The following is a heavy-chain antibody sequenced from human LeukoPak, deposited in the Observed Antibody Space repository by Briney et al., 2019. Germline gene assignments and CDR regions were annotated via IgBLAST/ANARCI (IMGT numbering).Heavy chain of an antibody. D-gene: IGHD2-2*01. CDR3: ARIYCSSTNCDRSNAFDI. V-gene: IGHV3-7*01. J-gene: IGHJ3*02. CDR2: IKQDGSEK. CDR1: GFSPRSYW. Sequence: PGGSLRLSCVASGFSPRSYWMSWVRQAPGKGLEWVANIKQDGSEKFYVDSVKGRFTISRDNAENSLYLQMNSLRVEDTAVYYCARIYCSSTNCDRSNAFDIWGQGTMVTGSS.